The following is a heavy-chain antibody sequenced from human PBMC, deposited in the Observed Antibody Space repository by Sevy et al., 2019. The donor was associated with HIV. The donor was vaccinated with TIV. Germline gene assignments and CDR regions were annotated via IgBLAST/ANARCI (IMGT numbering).Heavy chain of an antibody. CDR2: INHSGRT. V-gene: IGHV4-34*01. Sequence: SETLSLTCAVYGGSFSGYYWSWIRQPPGKGLEWIGEINHSGRTNYNPSLKSRVTISVDTSKNQFSLKLSSVTAADPAVYYWARGRSRVVRFWGQGTLVTVSS. CDR3: ARGRSRVVRF. D-gene: IGHD3-16*01. CDR1: GGSFSGYY. J-gene: IGHJ4*02.